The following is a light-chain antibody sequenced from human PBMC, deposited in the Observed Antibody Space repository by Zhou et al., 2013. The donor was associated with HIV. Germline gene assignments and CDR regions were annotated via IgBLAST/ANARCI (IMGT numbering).Light chain of an antibody. CDR2: AAS. CDR3: QQYYSYPT. CDR1: QGISSY. Sequence: AIRMTQSPSSLSASTGDRVTITCRASQGISSYLAWYQQKPGKAPKLLIYAASTLQSGVPSRFSGSGSGTDFTLTISCLQSEDFATYYCQQYYSYPTFGPRDQ. V-gene: IGKV1-8*01. J-gene: IGKJ3*01.